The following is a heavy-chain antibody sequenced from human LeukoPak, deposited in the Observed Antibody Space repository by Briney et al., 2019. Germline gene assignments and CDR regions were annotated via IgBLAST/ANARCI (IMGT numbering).Heavy chain of an antibody. J-gene: IGHJ4*02. Sequence: ASVKVSCKASGYTFTSYYMHWVRQAPGQGLEWMGIINPSGGSTSYAQKFQGRVTMTRDMSTSTVYMELSSLRAEDTAVYYCARDVSESSSWYGNLFDYWGQGTLVTVSS. CDR2: INPSGGST. V-gene: IGHV1-46*01. D-gene: IGHD6-13*01. CDR3: ARDVSESSSWYGNLFDY. CDR1: GYTFTSYY.